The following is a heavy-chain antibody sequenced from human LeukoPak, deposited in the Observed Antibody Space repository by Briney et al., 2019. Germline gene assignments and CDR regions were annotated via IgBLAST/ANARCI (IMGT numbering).Heavy chain of an antibody. Sequence: GGSLRLSCAASGFTVSSNYMSWVRQAPGKGLEWVSVIYSGGSTYYADSVKGRLTISRDNSKNTLYLQMNSLRAEDTAVYYCARESSSGWYLGWGQGTLVTVSS. J-gene: IGHJ4*02. CDR1: GFTVSSNY. V-gene: IGHV3-66*01. CDR3: ARESSSGWYLG. D-gene: IGHD6-19*01. CDR2: IYSGGST.